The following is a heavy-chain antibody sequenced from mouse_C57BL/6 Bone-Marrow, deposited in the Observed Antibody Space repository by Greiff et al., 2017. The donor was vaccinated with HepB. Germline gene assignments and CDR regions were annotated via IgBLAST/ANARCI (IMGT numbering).Heavy chain of an antibody. CDR3: ARWYYGSSYNFDY. J-gene: IGHJ2*01. CDR2: INPYNGGT. Sequence: EVMLVESGPVLVKPGASVKMSCKASGYTFTDYYMNWVKQSHGKSLEWIGVINPYNGGTSYNQKFKGKATLTVDKSSSTAYMELNSLTSEDSAVYYCARWYYGSSYNFDYWGQGTTLTVSS. CDR1: GYTFTDYY. V-gene: IGHV1-19*01. D-gene: IGHD1-1*01.